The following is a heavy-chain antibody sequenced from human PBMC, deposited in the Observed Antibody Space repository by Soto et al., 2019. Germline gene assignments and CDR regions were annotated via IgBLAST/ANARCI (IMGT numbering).Heavy chain of an antibody. V-gene: IGHV3-30*18. CDR1: GFTFSSYG. D-gene: IGHD3-22*01. CDR3: AKEPYDSSGYYYRVGYFDY. CDR2: ISYDGSNK. Sequence: GGSLRLSCAASGFTFSSYGMHWVRQAPGKGLEWVAVISYDGSNKYYADSVKGRFTISRDNSKNTLYLQMNSLRAEDTAVYYCAKEPYDSSGYYYRVGYFDYWGQGTLVTVSS. J-gene: IGHJ4*02.